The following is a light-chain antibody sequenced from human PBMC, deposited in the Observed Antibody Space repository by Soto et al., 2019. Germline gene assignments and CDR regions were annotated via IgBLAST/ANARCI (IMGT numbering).Light chain of an antibody. CDR2: GAS. CDR3: QQYNNWPPIT. Sequence: EIVMTQSPATLSVSPGDRATLSFRASQSVRSNLAWYQQKPGQAPRLLIYGASTRATGIPARFSGSGSGTEFTLTVSSLQSEDFAVYYCQQYNNWPPITFGQGTRLEIK. J-gene: IGKJ5*01. CDR1: QSVRSN. V-gene: IGKV3-15*01.